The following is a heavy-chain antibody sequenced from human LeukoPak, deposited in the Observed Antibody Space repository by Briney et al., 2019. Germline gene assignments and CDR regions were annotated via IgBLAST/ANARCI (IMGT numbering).Heavy chain of an antibody. CDR2: INAGNGNT. CDR3: ARGEAGYSSSWFLIDY. Sequence: ASVKVSCKASGYTFTSYAMHWVRQAPGQRLEWMGWINAGNGNTKYSQKFQGRVTITRDTSASTAYMELSSLRSEDTAVYYCARGEAGYSSSWFLIDYWGQGTLVTVSS. CDR1: GYTFTSYA. V-gene: IGHV1-3*01. J-gene: IGHJ4*02. D-gene: IGHD6-13*01.